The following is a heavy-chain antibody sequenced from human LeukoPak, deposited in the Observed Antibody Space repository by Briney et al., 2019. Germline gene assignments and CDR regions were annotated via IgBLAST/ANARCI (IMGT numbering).Heavy chain of an antibody. CDR3: ARFPYGDYPEGYYYYMDV. D-gene: IGHD4-17*01. J-gene: IGHJ6*03. V-gene: IGHV1-69*01. Sequence: SVKVSCKASGGTFISYAISWVRQAPGQGLEWMGGIIPISGTANYAQKFQGRVTITADESTSTAYMELSSLRSEDTAVYYCARFPYGDYPEGYYYYMDVWGKGTTVTVSS. CDR2: IIPISGTA. CDR1: GGTFISYA.